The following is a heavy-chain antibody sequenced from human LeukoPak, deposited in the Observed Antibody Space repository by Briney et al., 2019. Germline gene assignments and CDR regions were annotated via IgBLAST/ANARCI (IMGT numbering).Heavy chain of an antibody. CDR1: GGTLSRYA. J-gene: IGHJ5*02. V-gene: IGHV1-69*04. D-gene: IGHD3-22*01. CDR2: IIPILGIA. Sequence: SVNVSCKASGGTLSRYAISWVRGAPGQGLEWMGRIIPILGIANYAQKFQGRVTITADKSTRTAYMELSSLRSEDTAVYYCARGDSITMINPPDWFDPWGQGTLVTVSS. CDR3: ARGDSITMINPPDWFDP.